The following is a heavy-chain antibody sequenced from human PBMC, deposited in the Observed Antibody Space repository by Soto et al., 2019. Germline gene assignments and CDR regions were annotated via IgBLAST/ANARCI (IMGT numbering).Heavy chain of an antibody. V-gene: IGHV4-31*03. J-gene: IGHJ4*02. Sequence: SETLSLTCTVSGGSISSGGYYWSWIRQHPGKGLEWIGYIYYSGSTYYNPSLKSRVTISVDTSKNQFSLKLGSVTAADTAVYYCARAGYCSGGSCYSLYYFDYWGQGTLVTVSS. CDR2: IYYSGST. D-gene: IGHD2-15*01. CDR1: GGSISSGGYY. CDR3: ARAGYCSGGSCYSLYYFDY.